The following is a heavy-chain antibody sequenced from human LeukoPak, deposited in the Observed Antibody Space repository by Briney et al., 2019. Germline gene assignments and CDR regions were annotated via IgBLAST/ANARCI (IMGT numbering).Heavy chain of an antibody. Sequence: SETLSLTCTVSGYSISSGYYWVWIRQPPGKGLEWIGCIYHSGTTYYNPSLKSRIIISVDTSKNQFSLNLNSVTAADTALYYCARDQPYMDVWGKGTTVTVSS. J-gene: IGHJ6*03. CDR1: GYSISSGYY. V-gene: IGHV4-38-2*02. CDR3: ARDQPYMDV. CDR2: IYHSGTT.